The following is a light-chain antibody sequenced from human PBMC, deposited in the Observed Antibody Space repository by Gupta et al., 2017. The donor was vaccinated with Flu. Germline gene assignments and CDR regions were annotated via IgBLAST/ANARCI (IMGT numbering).Light chain of an antibody. CDR2: LGS. J-gene: IGKJ3*01. Sequence: DIVITQSPLSLPVTPGEPASISFRSSQSLLHSNRNNYLDWYLQKPGTSRQLLIHLGSNRASGVPDRFSGSGSGTDFTLKISRVEAEDVGVYYCMQTLQTPFTFGHGTKVEIK. CDR1: QSLLHSNRNNY. CDR3: MQTLQTPFT. V-gene: IGKV2-28*01.